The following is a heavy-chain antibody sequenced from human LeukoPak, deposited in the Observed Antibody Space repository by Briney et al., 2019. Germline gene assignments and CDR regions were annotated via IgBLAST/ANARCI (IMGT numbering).Heavy chain of an antibody. Sequence: GGSLRLSCAASGFTFSTYAMNWVRQAPGKGLEWVSTISGSGGTTYYADSVKGRFTISRDKPKNTLYLQMNSLRAEDTAVYYCAKDVSGTYWGQGTLVTVSS. D-gene: IGHD1-26*01. CDR2: ISGSGGTT. CDR1: GFTFSTYA. V-gene: IGHV3-23*01. CDR3: AKDVSGTY. J-gene: IGHJ4*02.